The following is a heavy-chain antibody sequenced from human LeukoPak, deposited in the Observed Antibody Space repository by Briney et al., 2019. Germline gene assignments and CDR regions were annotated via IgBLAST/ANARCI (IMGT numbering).Heavy chain of an antibody. D-gene: IGHD6-19*01. CDR2: ICSSGSTI. CDR1: GFTFSSYE. CDR3: ARARWSSTGWFLGY. V-gene: IGHV3-48*03. J-gene: IGHJ4*02. Sequence: TGGSLRLSCAASGFTFSSYEMNWVRQAPGKGLEWVSYICSSGSTIYYADSVKGRFTISRDNAKDALHLQMDNLRAEDTAVYYCARARWSSTGWFLGYWGQGTLVTVSS.